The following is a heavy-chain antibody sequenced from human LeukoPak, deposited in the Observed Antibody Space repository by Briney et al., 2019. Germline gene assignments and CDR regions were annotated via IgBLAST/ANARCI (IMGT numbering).Heavy chain of an antibody. CDR3: ARVAGSLSGSPVDY. V-gene: IGHV1-18*01. Sequence: ASVKVSCKASVYSFTSYGISWVRQAPGQGLEWMGWISAYNGNTNYAQKLQGRVTMTTDTSTSTAYMELRSLRSDDTAVYYCARVAGSLSGSPVDYWGQGTLVTVSS. CDR1: VYSFTSYG. J-gene: IGHJ4*02. CDR2: ISAYNGNT. D-gene: IGHD1-26*01.